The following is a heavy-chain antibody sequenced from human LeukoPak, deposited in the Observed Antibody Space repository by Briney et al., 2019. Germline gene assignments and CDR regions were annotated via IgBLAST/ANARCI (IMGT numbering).Heavy chain of an antibody. CDR3: ARHVYSNFVGWFDP. J-gene: IGHJ5*02. CDR2: IQYDVSNK. Sequence: GGSLRLSCVASGFTFNNYGMHWVRQAPGKGLEWVAFIQYDVSNKYYADSVKGRFTISRDNSKNTLYLQMNSLRVEDTAVYYCARHVYSNFVGWFDPWGQGTLVSVSS. CDR1: GFTFNNYG. V-gene: IGHV3-30*02. D-gene: IGHD4-11*01.